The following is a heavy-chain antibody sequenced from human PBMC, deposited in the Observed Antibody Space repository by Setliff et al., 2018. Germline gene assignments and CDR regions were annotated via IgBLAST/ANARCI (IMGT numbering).Heavy chain of an antibody. CDR2: ISYTGST. CDR1: GDSIFDNY. V-gene: IGHV4-59*12. CDR3: TRGPNLYGDLDS. J-gene: IGHJ4*02. D-gene: IGHD4-17*01. Sequence: TSETLSLTCSVSGDSIFDNYWSWIRQSPGRGLEWIAYISYTGSTNYNPSLKSRVTISVDTSKNQFSLKLSSVTAADTAVYYCTRGPNLYGDLDSWGLGTLVTVSS.